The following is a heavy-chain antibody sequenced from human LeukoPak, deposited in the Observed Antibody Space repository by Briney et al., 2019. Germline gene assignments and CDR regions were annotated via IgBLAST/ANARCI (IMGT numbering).Heavy chain of an antibody. J-gene: IGHJ4*02. CDR3: ARGYYDFWSGYYL. D-gene: IGHD3-3*01. Sequence: TLSLTCTVSGGSISSGGYYWSWIRQHPGKGLEWIGYIYYSGSTYYNPSLKSRVTISVDTSKNQFSLKLSSVTAADTAVYYCARGYYDFWSGYYLWGQGTLVTVSS. CDR2: IYYSGST. CDR1: GGSISSGGYY. V-gene: IGHV4-31*03.